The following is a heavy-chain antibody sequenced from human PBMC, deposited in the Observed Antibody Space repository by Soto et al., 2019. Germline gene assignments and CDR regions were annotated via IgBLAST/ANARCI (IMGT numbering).Heavy chain of an antibody. CDR1: GYTFTSYG. J-gene: IGHJ4*02. D-gene: IGHD3-3*01. V-gene: IGHV1-18*01. CDR2: ISAYNGNT. Sequence: ASVKVSCKASGYTFTSYGISWVRQAPGQGLEWMGWISAYNGNTNYAQKLQGRVTMTTDTSTSTAYMELRSLRSDDTAVYYCVLRFLEWSNRRAYYFDYWGQGTLVTVS. CDR3: VLRFLEWSNRRAYYFDY.